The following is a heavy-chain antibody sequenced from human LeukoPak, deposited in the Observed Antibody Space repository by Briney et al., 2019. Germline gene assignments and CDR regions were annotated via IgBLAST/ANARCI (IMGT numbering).Heavy chain of an antibody. CDR1: GFTFSSYA. Sequence: GGSLRLSCAAAGFTFSSYAMSWVRQAPGKGLEWVSGISGSGGGTYNADSVKGRFTISRDNAKNSLYLQMSNLRAEDTAVYFCARGGGLDVWGQGATVTVSS. CDR2: ISGSGGGT. J-gene: IGHJ6*02. D-gene: IGHD3-16*01. V-gene: IGHV3-23*01. CDR3: ARGGGLDV.